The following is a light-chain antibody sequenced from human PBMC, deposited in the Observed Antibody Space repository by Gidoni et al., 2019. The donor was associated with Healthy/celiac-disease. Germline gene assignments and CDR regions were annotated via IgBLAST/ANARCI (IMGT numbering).Light chain of an antibody. CDR3: QQYNNWPPLT. V-gene: IGKV3-15*01. CDR2: GAS. J-gene: IGKJ4*01. Sequence: EILMPQSPAPLSVSPGERATLSCRASQSVSSNLAWYQQKPGQAPRLLIYGASTRATGIPARFSGSGSGTEFTLTISSLQSEDFAVYYCQQYNNWPPLTFGGGTKVEIK. CDR1: QSVSSN.